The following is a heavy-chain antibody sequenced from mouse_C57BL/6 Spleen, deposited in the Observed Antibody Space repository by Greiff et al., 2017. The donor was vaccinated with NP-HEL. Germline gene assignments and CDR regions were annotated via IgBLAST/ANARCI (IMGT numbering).Heavy chain of an antibody. CDR3: ARDSCHAYFDY. D-gene: IGHD6-1*01. CDR2: ISDGGSYT. J-gene: IGHJ2*01. V-gene: IGHV5-4*01. CDR1: GFTFSSYA. Sequence: DVMLVESGGGLVKPGGSLKLSCAASGFTFSSYAMSWVRQTPEKRLEWVATISDGGSYTYYPDNVKGRFTISRDNAKNNLYLQMSHLKSEDTAMYYCARDSCHAYFDYWGQGTTLTVSS.